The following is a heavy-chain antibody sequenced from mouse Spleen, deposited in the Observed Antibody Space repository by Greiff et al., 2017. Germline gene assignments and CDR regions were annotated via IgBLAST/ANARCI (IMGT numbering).Heavy chain of an antibody. CDR1: GYTFTNYW. V-gene: IGHV1-63*01. CDR2: IYPGGGYT. Sequence: VQLQQSGAELVRPGTSVKMSCKASGYTFTNYWIGWAKQRPGHGLEWIGDIYPGGGYTNYNEKFKGKATLTADKSSSTAYMQFSSLTSEDSAIYYGARSDYGSPWYFDVWGAGTTVTVSS. CDR3: ARSDYGSPWYFDV. J-gene: IGHJ1*01. D-gene: IGHD1-1*01.